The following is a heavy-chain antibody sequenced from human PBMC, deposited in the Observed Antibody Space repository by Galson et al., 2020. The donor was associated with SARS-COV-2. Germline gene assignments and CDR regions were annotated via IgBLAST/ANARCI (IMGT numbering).Heavy chain of an antibody. CDR2: ISYDGSNK. J-gene: IGHJ4*02. Sequence: GGSLRLSCAASGFTFSSYGMHWVRQAPGKGLEWVAVISYDGSNKYYADSVKGRFTISRDNSKNTLYLQMNSLRAEDTAVYYCAKSYSPYCSGGSCYSAAFDYWGQGTLVTVSS. V-gene: IGHV3-30*18. CDR1: GFTFSSYG. D-gene: IGHD2-15*01. CDR3: AKSYSPYCSGGSCYSAAFDY.